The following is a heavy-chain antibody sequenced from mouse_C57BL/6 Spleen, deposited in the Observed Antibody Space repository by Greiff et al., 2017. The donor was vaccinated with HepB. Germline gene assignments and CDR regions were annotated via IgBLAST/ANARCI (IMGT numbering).Heavy chain of an antibody. D-gene: IGHD2-4*01. CDR2: IYPGDGDT. CDR1: GYAFSSSW. Sequence: QVQLQQSGPELVQPGASVKISCKASGYAFSSSWRNWVKQRPGKGLEWIGRIYPGDGDTNYNGKFKGKATLTADKSSSTAYMQLSSLTSEDSAVYFCARDYDGRYFDVWGTGTTVTVSS. V-gene: IGHV1-82*01. J-gene: IGHJ1*03. CDR3: ARDYDGRYFDV.